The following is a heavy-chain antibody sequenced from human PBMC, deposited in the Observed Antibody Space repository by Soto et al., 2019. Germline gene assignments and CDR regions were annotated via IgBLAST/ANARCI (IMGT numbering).Heavy chain of an antibody. Sequence: EVQLVESGGGLVKPGGSLRLSCAASGFTFSSYSMNWVRQAPGKGLEWVSSISSSSSYIYYADSVKGRFTISRDNAKNSLYLQMNSVRAEDTAVYYCARGFDDSSSWGNWFDPWGQGTLVTVSS. V-gene: IGHV3-21*01. CDR2: ISSSSSYI. D-gene: IGHD6-13*01. CDR1: GFTFSSYS. J-gene: IGHJ5*02. CDR3: ARGFDDSSSWGNWFDP.